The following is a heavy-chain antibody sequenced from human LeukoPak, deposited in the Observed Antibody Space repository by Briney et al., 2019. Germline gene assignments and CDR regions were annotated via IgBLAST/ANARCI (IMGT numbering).Heavy chain of an antibody. CDR3: ARDDDDYGGNPVAEYFQH. Sequence: GGSLRLSCAASGFTFSSYEMNWVRQAPGKGLEWISYISSSGSDIYYADSVKGRFTISRDNAKNSLYLQMNSLRAEDTAVYYCARDDDDYGGNPVAEYFQHWGQGTLVTVSS. CDR1: GFTFSSYE. V-gene: IGHV3-48*03. J-gene: IGHJ1*01. CDR2: ISSSGSDI. D-gene: IGHD4-23*01.